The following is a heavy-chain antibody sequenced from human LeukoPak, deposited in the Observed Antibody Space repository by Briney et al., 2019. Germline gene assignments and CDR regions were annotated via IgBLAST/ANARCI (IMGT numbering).Heavy chain of an antibody. J-gene: IGHJ6*02. V-gene: IGHV3-48*02. CDR1: GFTSNIYS. CDR3: ARERGSYGMDV. D-gene: IGHD1-26*01. CDR2: ISSGSGTI. Sequence: GGSLRLSCAASGFTSNIYSMNWVRQAPGKGLEWVSYISSGSGTIYYADSVKGRFTISRDNAKNSLYLQMSSLRDEDTAVYYCARERGSYGMDVWGQGTTVTVSS.